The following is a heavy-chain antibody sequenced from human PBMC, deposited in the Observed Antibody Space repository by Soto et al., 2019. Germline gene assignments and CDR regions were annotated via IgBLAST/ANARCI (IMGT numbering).Heavy chain of an antibody. CDR3: GRPRPGGLTSFDY. Sequence: GQSLKISWKRSGYSCTNYWSTWVRQKHGQGLEWMGRIDPSDSSVRYSPSFQGHFTISADKSINTAYLQSTSLNASPPPLYSCGRPRPGGLTSFDYWGQGTMVNVSS. D-gene: IGHD2-15*01. CDR1: GYSCTNYW. J-gene: IGHJ4*02. V-gene: IGHV5-10-1*01. CDR2: IDPSDSSV.